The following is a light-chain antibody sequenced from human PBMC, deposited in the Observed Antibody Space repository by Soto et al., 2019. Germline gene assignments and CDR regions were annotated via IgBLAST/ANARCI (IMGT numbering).Light chain of an antibody. V-gene: IGKV3-20*01. CDR3: QQYGSSRTWT. Sequence: EIVLTQSPGTLSLSPGERATLSCRASQSVSSSYLAWYQQKPGQAPRLLIYGASSRATGIPDRFSGSGSGTDFTLTISRLEPKDFAVYYCQQYGSSRTWTFGQGTKVDIK. CDR2: GAS. J-gene: IGKJ1*01. CDR1: QSVSSSY.